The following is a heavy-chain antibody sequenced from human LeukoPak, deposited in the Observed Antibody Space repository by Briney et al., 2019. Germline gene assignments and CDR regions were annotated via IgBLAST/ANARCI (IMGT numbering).Heavy chain of an antibody. CDR3: AGWYSSSSYFDY. J-gene: IGHJ4*02. Sequence: ASVNVSCKASGYTFTGYYMHWVRQAPGQGLEWMGWINPNSGGTNYAQKFQGRVTMTRDTSISTAYMELSRLRSDDTAVYYCAGWYSSSSYFDYWGQGTLVTVSS. D-gene: IGHD6-6*01. V-gene: IGHV1-2*02. CDR1: GYTFTGYY. CDR2: INPNSGGT.